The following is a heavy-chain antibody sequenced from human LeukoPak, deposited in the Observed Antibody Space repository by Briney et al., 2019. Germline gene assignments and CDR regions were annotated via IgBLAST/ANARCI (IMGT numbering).Heavy chain of an antibody. CDR2: INQDGSAK. J-gene: IGHJ4*02. CDR3: ASAPNENYFDF. Sequence: GGSLRLSCAASGFTFSSYWMSWVRQAPGKGLEWVANINQDGSAKDYGGSVEGRFTISRDNARNSLYLQMNSLTAEDAAVYFCASAPNENYFDFWGQGTLVTVSS. CDR1: GFTFSSYW. V-gene: IGHV3-7*01.